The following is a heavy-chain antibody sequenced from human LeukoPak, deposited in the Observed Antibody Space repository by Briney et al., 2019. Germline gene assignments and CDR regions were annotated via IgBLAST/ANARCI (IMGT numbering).Heavy chain of an antibody. CDR3: ARHVSPFGSSDWFDP. V-gene: IGHV4-59*08. J-gene: IGHJ5*02. CDR2: ILNSRNT. Sequence: SETLSLTCTVSGGSITNYYWSWIRQPPGKGLEWIGNILNSRNTNYNPSLSSRVTISVDTSKNRFSLKVSSVTAADTAVYYCARHVSPFGSSDWFDPWGQGTLVTVSS. D-gene: IGHD3-16*01. CDR1: GGSITNYY.